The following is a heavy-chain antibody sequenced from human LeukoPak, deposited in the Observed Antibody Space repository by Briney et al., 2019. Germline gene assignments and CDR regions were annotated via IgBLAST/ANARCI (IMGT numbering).Heavy chain of an antibody. V-gene: IGHV4-4*02. J-gene: IGHJ5*02. Sequence: KPSGTLSLTCAVSGGSIGASINSPNWWSWVRQPPGKGLEWIGEIFHSGSTNYNPSLKSRVTISLDTFKNQFSLKLSSVTAADTAVYYCAGGRVVGVSRGLGVRSWGQGTLVTVSS. CDR2: IFHSGST. CDR3: AGGRVVGVSRGLGVRS. D-gene: IGHD1-26*01. CDR1: GGSIGASINSPNW.